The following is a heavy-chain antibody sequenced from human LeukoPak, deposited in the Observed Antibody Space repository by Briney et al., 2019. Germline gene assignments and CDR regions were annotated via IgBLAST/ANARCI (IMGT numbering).Heavy chain of an antibody. CDR1: GFTFSSYA. Sequence: GRSLRLSCAASGFTFSSYAMHWVRQAPGKGLEWVAVISYDGSNKYHADSVKGRFTISRDNSKNTLYLQMNSLRAEDTAVYYCARPLYEERLLPDYWGQGTLVTVSS. D-gene: IGHD3-3*01. CDR3: ARPLYEERLLPDY. CDR2: ISYDGSNK. V-gene: IGHV3-30*04. J-gene: IGHJ4*02.